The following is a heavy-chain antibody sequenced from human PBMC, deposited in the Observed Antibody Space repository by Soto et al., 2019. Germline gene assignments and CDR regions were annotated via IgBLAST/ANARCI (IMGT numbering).Heavy chain of an antibody. CDR3: ARIIGYCRYNDCSWTFDI. CDR1: GYSFISYC. Sequence: GEALKIFCKTSGYSFISYCVAWVRQNPGKGLECNGRFCPGESTSTYSPSIQGQVCISVEKSISTAYLHWSSLKASDTAMYYCARIIGYCRYNDCSWTFDIWGQGTTVTVAS. CDR2: FCPGESTS. J-gene: IGHJ3*02. V-gene: IGHV5-51*01. D-gene: IGHD1-1*01.